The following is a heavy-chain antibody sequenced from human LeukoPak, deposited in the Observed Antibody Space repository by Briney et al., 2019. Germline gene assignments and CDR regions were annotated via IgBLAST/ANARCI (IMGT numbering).Heavy chain of an antibody. CDR1: GYTFSDSY. Sequence: ASVKVSCKASGYTFSDSYIHWVRQAPGQGLEWMGSMNPKSGGTKYAQKFQGRVSMARDTSISTAYMELASLTSDDTAVYYCARAGGRSWFDPWGQGTLVTVSS. CDR3: ARAGGRSWFDP. D-gene: IGHD1-26*01. J-gene: IGHJ5*02. V-gene: IGHV1-2*02. CDR2: MNPKSGGT.